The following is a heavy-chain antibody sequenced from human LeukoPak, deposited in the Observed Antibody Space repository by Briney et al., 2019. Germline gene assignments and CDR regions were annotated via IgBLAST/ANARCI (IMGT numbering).Heavy chain of an antibody. V-gene: IGHV1-3*01. D-gene: IGHD5-18*01. CDR3: AREDTAFDC. Sequence: GASVKVSCKASGYSFTSYAMHWVRQAPGQRLEWMGWINAGNGNTEYSQKFQGRVTITRDASASTAYMELSSLRSGDTAVYYCAREDTAFDCRGQGTLVTVSS. J-gene: IGHJ4*02. CDR2: INAGNGNT. CDR1: GYSFTSYA.